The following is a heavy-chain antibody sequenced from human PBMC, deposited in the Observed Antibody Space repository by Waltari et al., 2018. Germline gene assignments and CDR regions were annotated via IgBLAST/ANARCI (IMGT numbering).Heavy chain of an antibody. Sequence: QVQLQESGPGLVKPSETLSLTCTVSGGSISSYYWSWIRQPPGKGLEWIGYIYYSGSTNYNPSLKSRVTISVDTSKNQFSLKLSSVTAADTAVYYCARGEYYGLNPRLAYWGQGTLVTVSS. J-gene: IGHJ4*02. CDR3: ARGEYYGLNPRLAY. CDR1: GGSISSYY. CDR2: IYYSGST. V-gene: IGHV4-59*01. D-gene: IGHD4-17*01.